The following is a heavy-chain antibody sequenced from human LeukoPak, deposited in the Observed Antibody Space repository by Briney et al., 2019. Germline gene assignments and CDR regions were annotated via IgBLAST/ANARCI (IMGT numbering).Heavy chain of an antibody. CDR1: GFTFSSYA. J-gene: IGHJ4*02. Sequence: PGGSLRLSCAASGFTFSSYAMSWVRQAPGKGLEWVSAISGSGGSTYYADSVKGRFTISRDNSKNTLYLQMNSLRAEDTAVYYCAKAFSYCSSTSCYNRDDYWGQGTLVTVSS. V-gene: IGHV3-23*01. CDR3: AKAFSYCSSTSCYNRDDY. CDR2: ISGSGGST. D-gene: IGHD2-2*01.